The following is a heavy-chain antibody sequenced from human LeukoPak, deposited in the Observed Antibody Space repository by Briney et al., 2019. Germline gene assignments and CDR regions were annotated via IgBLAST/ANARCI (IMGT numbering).Heavy chain of an antibody. Sequence: GGPLRLXCAASGFTFSSYAMSWVRQAPGKGLEWVSAISGSGGSTYYADSVKGRFTISRDNSKNTLYLQMNSLRAEDTAVYYCAKSGYSSGPTFSWGQGALVTVSS. CDR3: AKSGYSSGPTFS. CDR2: ISGSGGST. J-gene: IGHJ5*02. V-gene: IGHV3-23*01. D-gene: IGHD6-19*01. CDR1: GFTFSSYA.